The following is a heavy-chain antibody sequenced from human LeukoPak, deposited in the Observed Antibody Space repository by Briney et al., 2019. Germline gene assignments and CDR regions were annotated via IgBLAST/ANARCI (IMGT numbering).Heavy chain of an antibody. Sequence: GGSLRLSCAASGFSFSEFSINWVRQAPGKGLEWISYISGRGATINYAHSVKGRFTISRDNAKNSVFLQMNGLRAEDAAVYFCAKGHSSGYYTPSLLDAFDIWGQGTMVTVSS. D-gene: IGHD3-22*01. J-gene: IGHJ3*02. V-gene: IGHV3-48*04. CDR1: GFSFSEFS. CDR3: AKGHSSGYYTPSLLDAFDI. CDR2: ISGRGATI.